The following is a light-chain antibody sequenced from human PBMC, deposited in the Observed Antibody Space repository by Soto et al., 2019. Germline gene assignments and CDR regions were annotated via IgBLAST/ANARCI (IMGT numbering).Light chain of an antibody. CDR1: SSDVGGYNS. V-gene: IGLV2-14*01. CDR3: GSYTSSSTLV. J-gene: IGLJ2*01. Sequence: QSALTQPASVSGSPGQSITISCTGTSSDVGGYNSVSWYQQHPGKAPKVMIYDVSNRPSGGSNRFSGSKSGNTASLTISGLQAEDEADYYCGSYTSSSTLVFGGGTKVTDL. CDR2: DVS.